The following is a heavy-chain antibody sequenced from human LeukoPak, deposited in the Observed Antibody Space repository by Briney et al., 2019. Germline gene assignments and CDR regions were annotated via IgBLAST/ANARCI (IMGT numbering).Heavy chain of an antibody. Sequence: PSETLSLTCTVSGGSISSYYWSWIRRPAGKGLEWIGRIYTSGSTNYNPSLKSRVTMSVDTSKNQFSLKLSSVTAADTAVYYCARSLGYCSSTSCPFDYWGQGTLVTVSS. D-gene: IGHD2-2*01. V-gene: IGHV4-4*07. J-gene: IGHJ4*02. CDR3: ARSLGYCSSTSCPFDY. CDR1: GGSISSYY. CDR2: IYTSGST.